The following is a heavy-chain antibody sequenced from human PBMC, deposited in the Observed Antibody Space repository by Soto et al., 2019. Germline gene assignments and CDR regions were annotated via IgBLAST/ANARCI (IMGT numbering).Heavy chain of an antibody. CDR2: IIPIVGTG. D-gene: IGHD2-2*01. V-gene: IGHV1-69*01. CDR1: GGTFSNYA. CDR3: ARVVILVPTASTHYYCHMDV. Sequence: QVQLVQSGAEVRKPGSSVTVSCKASGGTFSNYAISWVRQAPGQGLEWMGGIIPIVGTGSYAQKCQGRVTITADEPTTTAYMELSSLRFEDTAVYYCARVVILVPTASTHYYCHMDVWGPGTTVTVSS. J-gene: IGHJ6*02.